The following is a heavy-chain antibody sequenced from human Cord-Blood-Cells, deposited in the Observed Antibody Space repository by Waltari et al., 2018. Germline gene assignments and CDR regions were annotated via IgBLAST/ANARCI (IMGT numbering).Heavy chain of an antibody. J-gene: IGHJ3*02. CDR3: AKDYGTYYDFWSGFTDAFDI. CDR1: GFTFSSYA. D-gene: IGHD3-3*01. CDR2: ISGRGGST. V-gene: IGHV3-23*01. Sequence: EVQLLESGGGLVQPGGSLRLSCAASGFTFSSYAMSWVRQAPGKGLEWVSAISGRGGSTSCADPVKGRFTISRDNSKNALYLQMNSLRAEDTAVYYCAKDYGTYYDFWSGFTDAFDIWGQGTMVTVSS.